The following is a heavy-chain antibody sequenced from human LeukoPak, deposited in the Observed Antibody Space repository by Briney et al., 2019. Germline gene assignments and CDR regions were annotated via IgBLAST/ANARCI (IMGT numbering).Heavy chain of an antibody. CDR1: GFTVSSDY. D-gene: IGHD3-10*01. V-gene: IGHV3-53*01. CDR2: IHSGGTT. Sequence: GGSLRLSCAASGFTVSSDYMSWVRQAPGKGLEWVSVIHSGGTTHYADSVKGRFTISRDNSKNTLYLQMNSLRVEDTAVYYCAKSYYYGSGSPSLDYWGQGTLVTVSS. CDR3: AKSYYYGSGSPSLDY. J-gene: IGHJ4*02.